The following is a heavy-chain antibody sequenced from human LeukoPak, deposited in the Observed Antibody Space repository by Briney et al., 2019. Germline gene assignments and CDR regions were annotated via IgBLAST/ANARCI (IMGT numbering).Heavy chain of an antibody. V-gene: IGHV3-21*01. D-gene: IGHD2-21*02. CDR3: ARAEASVTAFDF. J-gene: IGHJ4*02. CDR1: GFTFDGYT. Sequence: GGSLRLSCAASGFTFDGYTMNWVRHAPGKGLEWVASISSRSDYIYYADTVRGRFTVSRENAKNSLSMQMNTLRAEDTATYYCARAEASVTAFDFWGRGTLVTVSS. CDR2: ISSRSDYI.